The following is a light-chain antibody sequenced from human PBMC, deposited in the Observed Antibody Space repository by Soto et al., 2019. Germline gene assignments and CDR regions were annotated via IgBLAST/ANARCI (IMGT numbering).Light chain of an antibody. CDR2: DAS. CDR1: QTVSSY. CDR3: QQRSKWPLT. V-gene: IGKV3-11*01. J-gene: IGKJ4*01. Sequence: EIVLTQSPATLSLSPGERANLSCRASQTVSSYLAWYRQKPAQAPRLLINDASNSATGIPARFSGSGSGTDFTLTINSLEPEDFAIYYCQQRSKWPLTFGGGTKVDI.